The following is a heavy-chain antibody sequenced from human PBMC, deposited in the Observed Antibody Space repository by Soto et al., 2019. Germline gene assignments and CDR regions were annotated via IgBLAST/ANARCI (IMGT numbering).Heavy chain of an antibody. J-gene: IGHJ6*02. CDR2: IDPSDSYT. CDR1: GYSFTSYW. D-gene: IGHD3-22*01. V-gene: IGHV5-10-1*01. CDR3: ARQWTYYYDSSGLGYYGMDI. Sequence: GESLKISCKGSGYSFTSYWISWVRQMPGKGLEWMGRIDPSDSYTNYSPSFQGHVTISADKSISTAYLQWSSLKASDTAMYYCARQWTYYYDSSGLGYYGMDIWGQGTTVTVSS.